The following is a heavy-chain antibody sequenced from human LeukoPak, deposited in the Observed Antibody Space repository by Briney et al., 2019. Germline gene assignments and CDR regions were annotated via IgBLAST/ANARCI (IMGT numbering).Heavy chain of an antibody. CDR1: GDSVSSNSAA. CDR2: TYYRSKWYT. D-gene: IGHD3-16*01. V-gene: IGHV6-1*01. J-gene: IGHJ5*02. Sequence: PSQTLSLTCAISGDSVSSNSAAWNWIRQSPSRGLEWLGRTYYRSKWYTYYAVSVKGRITINSDKSKNQFSLQLNSVTPEDTAVYYCARGWGGNIDQWGQGTLVTVSS. CDR3: ARGWGGNIDQ.